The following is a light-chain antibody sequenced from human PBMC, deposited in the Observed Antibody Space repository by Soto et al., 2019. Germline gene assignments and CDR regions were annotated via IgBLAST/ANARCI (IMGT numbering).Light chain of an antibody. CDR3: QQSFSPSIT. Sequence: IQMTQSPSSLSASVGDRVTITCQASQNINNYLNWYQQKPGRAPKLLIYDASNLEAGVPSRFRGSGSGTEFTLTISSLQPGDFATYYCQQSFSPSITFGQGTRLEIK. J-gene: IGKJ5*01. CDR2: DAS. V-gene: IGKV1-39*01. CDR1: QNINNY.